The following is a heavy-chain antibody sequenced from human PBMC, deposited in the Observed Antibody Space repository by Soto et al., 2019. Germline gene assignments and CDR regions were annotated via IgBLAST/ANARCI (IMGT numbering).Heavy chain of an antibody. CDR3: ARGSPQFWQLFDN. V-gene: IGHV3-48*04. Sequence: PGGSLRLSCAASGFTFSSYWMSWVRQAPGKGLEWVSYISTGGSTIFYADSVKGRFTISRDNDKNSLSLQMDSLRADDTGVYYCARGSPQFWQLFDNWGQGALVTVSS. D-gene: IGHD3-3*01. J-gene: IGHJ4*02. CDR1: GFTFSSYW. CDR2: ISTGGSTI.